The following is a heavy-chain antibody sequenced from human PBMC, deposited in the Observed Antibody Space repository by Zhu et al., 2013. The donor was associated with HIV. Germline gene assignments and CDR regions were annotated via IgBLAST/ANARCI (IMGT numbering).Heavy chain of an antibody. CDR1: GYTFTGYY. CDR2: INPNSGGT. V-gene: IGHV1-2*02. D-gene: IGHD6-13*01. CDR3: ARGLKQQLIIHPVGQVPPPNEYFQH. J-gene: IGHJ1*01. Sequence: QVQLVQSGAEVKKPGASVKVSCKASGYTFTGYYMHWVRQAPGQGLEWMGWINPNSGGTNYAQKFQGRVTMTRDTSISTAYMELSRLRSDDTAVYYCARGLKQQLIIHPVGQVPPPNEYFQHWGQGTLVTVSS.